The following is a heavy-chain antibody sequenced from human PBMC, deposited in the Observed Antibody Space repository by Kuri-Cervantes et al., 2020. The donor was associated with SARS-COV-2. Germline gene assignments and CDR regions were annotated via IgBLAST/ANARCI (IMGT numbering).Heavy chain of an antibody. J-gene: IGHJ4*02. CDR1: GGSISSSNW. V-gene: IGHV4-4*02. Sequence: SETLSLTCAVSGGSISSSNWWSWVRQPPGKGLEWIGEIYHSGSTNYNPSLKSRVTISVDKSKNKFSLKLSSVTAADTAVYYCARDWAPGFWSGYEDYWGQGTLVTVSS. CDR3: ARDWAPGFWSGYEDY. D-gene: IGHD3-3*01. CDR2: IYHSGST.